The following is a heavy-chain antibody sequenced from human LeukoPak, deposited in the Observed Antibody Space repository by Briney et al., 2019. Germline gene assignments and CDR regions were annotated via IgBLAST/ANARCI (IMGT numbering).Heavy chain of an antibody. J-gene: IGHJ4*02. CDR3: ARESQDYDILTGYYYYFDY. CDR1: GGSISSYY. D-gene: IGHD3-9*01. Sequence: PSETLSLTCTVSGGSISSYYWSWIRQPPGKGLEWIGYIYYSGSTNYNPSLKSRVTISVDTSKNQFSLKLSSVTAADTAVYYCARESQDYDILTGYYYYFDYWGQGTLVTVSS. V-gene: IGHV4-59*01. CDR2: IYYSGST.